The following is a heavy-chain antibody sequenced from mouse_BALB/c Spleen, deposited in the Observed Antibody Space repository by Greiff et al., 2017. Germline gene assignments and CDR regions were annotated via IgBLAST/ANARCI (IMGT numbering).Heavy chain of an antibody. CDR1: GFSLTSYG. CDR3: ARERGRTFAY. CDR2: IWAGGST. V-gene: IGHV2-9*02. J-gene: IGHJ3*01. D-gene: IGHD3-3*01. Sequence: VQLKESGPGLVAPSQSLSITCTVSGFSLTSYGVHWVRQPPGKGLEWLGVIWAGGSTNYNSALMSRLSISKDNSKSQVFLKMNSLQTDDTAMYYCARERGRTFAYWGQGTLVTVSA.